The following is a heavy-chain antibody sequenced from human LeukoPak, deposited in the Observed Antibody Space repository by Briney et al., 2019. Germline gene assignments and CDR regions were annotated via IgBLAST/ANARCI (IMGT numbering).Heavy chain of an antibody. CDR3: ARARGYSYGFDY. CDR2: ISSSSSYI. CDR1: GFTFSSYS. V-gene: IGHV3-21*01. D-gene: IGHD5-18*01. Sequence: GGPLRLSCAASGFTFSSYSMNWVRQAPGKGLEWVSSISSSSSYIYYADSVKGRFTISRDNAKNSLYLQMNSLRAEDTAVYYCARARGYSYGFDYWGQGTLVTVSS. J-gene: IGHJ4*02.